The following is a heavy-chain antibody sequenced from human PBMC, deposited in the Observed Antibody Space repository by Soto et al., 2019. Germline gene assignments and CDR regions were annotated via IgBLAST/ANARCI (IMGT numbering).Heavy chain of an antibody. V-gene: IGHV1-18*04. CDR2: ISAYNGNT. Sequence: GASVKVSCKASGYTFTSCGISWVRQAPGQGLEWMGWISAYNGNTNYAQKLQGRVTMTTDTSTSTAYMELRSLRSDDTAVYYCARARTWGGGENAFDIWGQGTMVTVSS. J-gene: IGHJ3*02. D-gene: IGHD3-16*01. CDR3: ARARTWGGGENAFDI. CDR1: GYTFTSCG.